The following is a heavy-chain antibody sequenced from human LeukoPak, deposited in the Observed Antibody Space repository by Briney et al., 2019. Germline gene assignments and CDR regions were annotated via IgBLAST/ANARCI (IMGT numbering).Heavy chain of an antibody. CDR1: GGSFSSYS. J-gene: IGHJ4*02. Sequence: ETLSLTCAVYGGSFSSYSMNWVRQAPGKGLEWVSYISSSSSTIYYADSVKGRFTISRDNAKNSLYLQMNSLRAEDTAVYYCAVAWGYSNYWGQGTLVTVSS. CDR3: AVAWGYSNY. CDR2: ISSSSSTI. V-gene: IGHV3-48*04. D-gene: IGHD4-11*01.